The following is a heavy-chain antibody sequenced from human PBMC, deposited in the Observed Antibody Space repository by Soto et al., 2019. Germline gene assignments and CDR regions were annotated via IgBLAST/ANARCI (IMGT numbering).Heavy chain of an antibody. CDR2: INPNSGGT. Sequence: ASVKVSCKASGYTFTGYYMHWVRQAPGQGLEWMGWINPNSGGTNYAQKFQGWVTMTRDTSISTAYMELSRLRSDDTAVYYCARGRIVVVPAAIHAEYFQHWGQGTLVTVSS. V-gene: IGHV1-2*04. D-gene: IGHD2-2*02. CDR1: GYTFTGYY. J-gene: IGHJ1*01. CDR3: ARGRIVVVPAAIHAEYFQH.